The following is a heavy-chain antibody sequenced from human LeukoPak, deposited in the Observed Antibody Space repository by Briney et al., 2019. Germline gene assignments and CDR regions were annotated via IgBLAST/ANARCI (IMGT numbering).Heavy chain of an antibody. D-gene: IGHD3-9*01. J-gene: IGHJ6*02. CDR2: ISYDGSNK. CDR3: ARVIRYFDWLLLHGMDV. Sequence: GGSLRLSCAASGFTFSSYGMHWVRQAPGKGLEWVAVISYDGSNKYYADSVKGRFTISRDNSKNTLYLQMNSLRAEDTAVYYCARVIRYFDWLLLHGMDVWGQGTTVTVSS. CDR1: GFTFSSYG. V-gene: IGHV3-30*03.